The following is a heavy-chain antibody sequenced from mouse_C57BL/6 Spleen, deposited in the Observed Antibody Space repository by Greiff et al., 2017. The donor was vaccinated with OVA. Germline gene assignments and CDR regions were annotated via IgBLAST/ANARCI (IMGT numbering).Heavy chain of an antibody. CDR2: ISSGSSTI. CDR3: ARGGTGTDYAMDY. Sequence: DVMLVESGGGLVKPGGSLKLSCAASGFTFSDYGMHWVRQAPEKGLEWVAYISSGSSTIYYADTVKGRFTISRDNAKNTLFLQMTSLRSEDTAMYYCARGGTGTDYAMDYWGQGTSVTVSS. V-gene: IGHV5-17*01. CDR1: GFTFSDYG. D-gene: IGHD4-1*01. J-gene: IGHJ4*01.